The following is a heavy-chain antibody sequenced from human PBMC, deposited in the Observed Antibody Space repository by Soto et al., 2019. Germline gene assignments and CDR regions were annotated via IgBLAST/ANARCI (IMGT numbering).Heavy chain of an antibody. J-gene: IGHJ3*01. CDR2: ISNGARTT. D-gene: IGHD3-22*01. CDR3: ARDSAFYDVSGTAFDV. V-gene: IGHV3-48*03. Sequence: EVQLVESGGGLVQAGGSLTLSCHSYGFTFGNHDMNWVRQAPGKGLEWISYISNGARTTSYADSVRGRFTISRDNDKDSLFLQMNSLRAEDTALYYCARDSAFYDVSGTAFDVWGQGALVTVSS. CDR1: GFTFGNHD.